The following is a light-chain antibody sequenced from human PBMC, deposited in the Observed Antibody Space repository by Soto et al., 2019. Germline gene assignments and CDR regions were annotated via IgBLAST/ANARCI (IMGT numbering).Light chain of an antibody. Sequence: QSVVPPPGSVSGASGQSIPISCSGISPDVETYNYVSWYQLHPGEAPKVLIYDVNSRPSGVSNRFSGSRSGNTASPTISGLQAEDEAHYYCCSHTTGSTRYVFGTGTKVTVL. J-gene: IGLJ1*01. CDR2: DVN. V-gene: IGLV2-14*03. CDR1: SPDVETYNY. CDR3: CSHTTGSTRYV.